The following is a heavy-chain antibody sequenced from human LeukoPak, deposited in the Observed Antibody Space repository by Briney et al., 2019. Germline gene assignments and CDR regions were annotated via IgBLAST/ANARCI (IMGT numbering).Heavy chain of an antibody. J-gene: IGHJ4*02. V-gene: IGHV3-21*01. D-gene: IGHD2-21*02. Sequence: GGSLRLSCAASGFTFSDYGVNWVRQAPGKGLEWVSSISGSGRSIFYAVSVRGRFTISRDNAKNSLYLQMNSLRAEDTAVYYCARDYFYCGGDCFVDYWGQGTLVTVSS. CDR1: GFTFSDYG. CDR3: ARDYFYCGGDCFVDY. CDR2: ISGSGRSI.